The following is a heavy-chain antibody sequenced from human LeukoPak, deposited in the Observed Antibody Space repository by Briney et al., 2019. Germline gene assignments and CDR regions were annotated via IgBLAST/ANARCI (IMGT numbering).Heavy chain of an antibody. CDR2: ISYDGSNK. J-gene: IGHJ6*02. Sequence: GRSLRLSCAASGFTFSSYAMHWVRQAPGKGLEWVAVISYDGSNKYYADSVKGRFTISRDNSKNTLYLQMNSLRAEDTAVYYCARVESDYGYYYYGMDVWGQGTTVTVSS. CDR3: ARVESDYGYYYYGMDV. CDR1: GFTFSSYA. D-gene: IGHD4-17*01. V-gene: IGHV3-30-3*01.